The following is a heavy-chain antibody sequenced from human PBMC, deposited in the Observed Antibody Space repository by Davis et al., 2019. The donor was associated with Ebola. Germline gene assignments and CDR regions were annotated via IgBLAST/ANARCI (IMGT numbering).Heavy chain of an antibody. V-gene: IGHV4-59*08. D-gene: IGHD6-19*01. Sequence: GSLRLSCTVSGGSISSYYWSWIRQPPGKGLEWIGYIYYSGSTNYNPSLKSRVTISVDTSKNQFSLKLSSVTAADTAVYYCARVKYSSGWIFDYWGQGTLVTVSS. J-gene: IGHJ4*02. CDR2: IYYSGST. CDR3: ARVKYSSGWIFDY. CDR1: GGSISSYY.